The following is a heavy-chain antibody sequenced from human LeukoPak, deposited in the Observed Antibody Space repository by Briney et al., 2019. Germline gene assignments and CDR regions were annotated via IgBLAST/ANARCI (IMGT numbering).Heavy chain of an antibody. CDR2: IYQSGST. D-gene: IGHD6-13*01. V-gene: IGHV4-34*01. CDR3: ARKGSSTWYTYWFDP. Sequence: SATLSLTCAVYGGSLSGYYWSWIRQPPGKGLEWIGEIYQSGSTNYDSSLKSRVTISLDKSKNQFSLKVSSLTAADTAVYYCARKGSSTWYTYWFDPWGQGTLVTVSS. J-gene: IGHJ5*02. CDR1: GGSLSGYY.